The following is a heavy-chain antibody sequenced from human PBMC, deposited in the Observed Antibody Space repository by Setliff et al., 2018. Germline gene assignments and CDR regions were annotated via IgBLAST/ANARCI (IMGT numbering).Heavy chain of an antibody. Sequence: GGSLRLSCAASGFTFSNAWMSWVRQAPGKGLEWVGRIKSKTDGGTTDYAAPVKGRFTISRDDSRNTLYLQMNSLKTEDTAIYYCTRDENLHTGYSSSWPYYYYYYGMDVWGQGTTVTVSS. J-gene: IGHJ6*02. CDR2: IKSKTDGGTT. CDR1: GFTFSNAW. V-gene: IGHV3-15*01. CDR3: TRDENLHTGYSSSWPYYYYYYGMDV. D-gene: IGHD6-13*01.